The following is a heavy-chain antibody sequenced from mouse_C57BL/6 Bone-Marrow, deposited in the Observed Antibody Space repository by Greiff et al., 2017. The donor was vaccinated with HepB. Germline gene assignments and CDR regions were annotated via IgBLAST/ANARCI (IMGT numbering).Heavy chain of an antibody. CDR3: AREEGYYGSSSYWYFDV. J-gene: IGHJ1*03. Sequence: VKLQQSGAELVRPGTSVKMSCKASGYTFTNYWIGWAKQRPGHGLEWIGDIYPGGGYTNYNEKFKGKATLTADKSSSTAYMQFSSLTSEDSAIYYCAREEGYYGSSSYWYFDVWGTGTTVTVSS. CDR1: GYTFTNYW. V-gene: IGHV1-63*01. CDR2: IYPGGGYT. D-gene: IGHD1-1*01.